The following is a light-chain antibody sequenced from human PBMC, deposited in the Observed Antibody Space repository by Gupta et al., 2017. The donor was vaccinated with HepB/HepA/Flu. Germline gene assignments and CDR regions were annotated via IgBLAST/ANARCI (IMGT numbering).Light chain of an antibody. CDR2: YDD. V-gene: IGLV1-36*01. CDR1: WSNIGDNT. CDR3: AAWDDSLNGLV. Sequence: QSVVIQPPSASEAPRQRVTISCSGSWSNIGDNTVNWYQQLPGKAPKLLIYYDDLLPSGVSDRFSGSKSGTSASLTISVLQSEDEADYYCAAWDDSLNGLVFGGGTKLTVL. J-gene: IGLJ3*02.